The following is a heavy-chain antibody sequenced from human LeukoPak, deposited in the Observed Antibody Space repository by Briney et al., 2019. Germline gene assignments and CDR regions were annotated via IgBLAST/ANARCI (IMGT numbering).Heavy chain of an antibody. CDR1: GFTFSSYG. D-gene: IGHD6-19*01. V-gene: IGHV3-30*02. CDR3: AKDGSAGYSSGWFSTHYYMDV. J-gene: IGHJ6*03. Sequence: GRSLTLSCAASGFTFSSYGMHWVRQAPGKGLESVAFIRADGSNKYYADSVKGRFTISRDNSKNTLYLQMNSLRAEDTALYYCAKDGSAGYSSGWFSTHYYMDVWGKGTTVTVSS. CDR2: IRADGSNK.